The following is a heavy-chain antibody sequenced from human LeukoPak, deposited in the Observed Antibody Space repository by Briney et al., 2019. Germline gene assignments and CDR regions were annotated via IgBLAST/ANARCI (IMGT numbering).Heavy chain of an antibody. CDR1: GFTFSSYG. D-gene: IGHD2-2*01. CDR2: IYSGGST. V-gene: IGHV3-53*01. CDR3: ASQYQSYYYGMDV. Sequence: PGGSLRLSCGTSGFTFSSYGMTWVRQAPGKGLEWVSVIYSGGSTYYADSVKGRFTISRDNSKNTLYLQMNSLRAEDTAVYYCASQYQSYYYGMDVWGQGTTVTVSS. J-gene: IGHJ6*02.